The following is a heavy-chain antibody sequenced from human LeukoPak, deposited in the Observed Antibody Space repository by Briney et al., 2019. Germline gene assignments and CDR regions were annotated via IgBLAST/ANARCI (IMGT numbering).Heavy chain of an antibody. CDR1: GGTFSNYA. V-gene: IGHV1-69*06. Sequence: GASVKVSCKASGGTFSNYAITWVRQAPGQGLEWMGGIIPIFGTANYAQKFQGRVTITADKSTSTAYMELSSLRSEDTAVYYCARCGSILRFPNYYYYMDVWGKGTTVTVSS. J-gene: IGHJ6*03. CDR2: IIPIFGTA. D-gene: IGHD5-12*01. CDR3: ARCGSILRFPNYYYYMDV.